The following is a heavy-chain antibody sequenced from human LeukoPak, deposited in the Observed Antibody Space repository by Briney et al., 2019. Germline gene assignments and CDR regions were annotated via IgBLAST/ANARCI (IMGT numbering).Heavy chain of an antibody. J-gene: IGHJ4*02. Sequence: SETLSLTCTVFGYSISSGYYWGWIRQPPGKGLGWSGSIYHSGSTYYNPSLKSRVTISVATSTKQFSLKLSSVTASDPALFYVARRLRGWHPTGVFDYWGQENRVTVSS. CDR3: ARRLRGWHPTGVFDY. D-gene: IGHD6-19*01. CDR2: IYHSGST. CDR1: GYSISSGYY. V-gene: IGHV4-38-2*02.